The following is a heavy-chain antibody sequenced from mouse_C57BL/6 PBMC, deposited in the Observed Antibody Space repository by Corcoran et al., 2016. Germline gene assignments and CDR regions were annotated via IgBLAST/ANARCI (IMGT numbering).Heavy chain of an antibody. D-gene: IGHD2-1*01. V-gene: IGHV8-12*01. J-gene: IGHJ4*01. Sequence: QVTLKESGPGILQSSQTLSLTCSFSGFSLSTSGMGVSWIRQPSGKGLEWLAHIYWDDDKRYNPSLKSRLTISKDTSRNQVYLKITSVDTADTATYYCARRRVRYGNYDAMDYWGQGTSVTVSS. CDR2: IYWDDDK. CDR1: GFSLSTSGMG. CDR3: ARRRVRYGNYDAMDY.